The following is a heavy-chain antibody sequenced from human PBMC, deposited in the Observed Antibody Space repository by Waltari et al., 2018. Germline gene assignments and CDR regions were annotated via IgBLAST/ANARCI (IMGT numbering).Heavy chain of an antibody. CDR1: GFPFRSYR. Sequence: EVQLVESGGGLVKPGGSLRLSWAASGFPFRSYRMNWVRQAPGKGLEWVSSITSSSTYTYYADSVKGRFTISRDNARNSLFVEMKSLRAEDTAVYYCARDLGSRGPRGMDVWGQGTTVIVS. J-gene: IGHJ6*02. D-gene: IGHD2-2*01. CDR2: ITSSSTYT. V-gene: IGHV3-21*01. CDR3: ARDLGSRGPRGMDV.